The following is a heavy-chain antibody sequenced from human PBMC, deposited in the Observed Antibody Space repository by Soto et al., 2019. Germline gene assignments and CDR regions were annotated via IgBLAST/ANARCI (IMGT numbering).Heavy chain of an antibody. CDR2: IFSNDEK. J-gene: IGHJ6*02. CDR1: GFSLSNARMG. D-gene: IGHD2-15*01. Sequence: QVTLKESGPVLVKPTETLTLTCTVSGFSLSNARMGVSWIRQPPGKALEWLAHIFSNDEKSYSTSLKSRLTISTDTXXSXVXLTMTNMDPVDTATYYCARDIVVVVAATPHYYGMDVWGQGTTVTVSS. V-gene: IGHV2-26*01. CDR3: ARDIVVVVAATPHYYGMDV.